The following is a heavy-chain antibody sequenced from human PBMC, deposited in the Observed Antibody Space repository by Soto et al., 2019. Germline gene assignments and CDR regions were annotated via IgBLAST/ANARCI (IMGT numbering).Heavy chain of an antibody. CDR1: GYTFTSYA. CDR3: ASPVRYSSSWANREDYYYGMDV. Sequence: ASVKVSCKASGYTFTSYAMHWVRQAPGQRLEWMGWINAGNGNTKYSQKFQGRVTITRDTSASTAYMELSSLRSEDTAVYYCASPVRYSSSWANREDYYYGMDVWGKGTTVTVSS. CDR2: INAGNGNT. J-gene: IGHJ6*04. D-gene: IGHD6-13*01. V-gene: IGHV1-3*01.